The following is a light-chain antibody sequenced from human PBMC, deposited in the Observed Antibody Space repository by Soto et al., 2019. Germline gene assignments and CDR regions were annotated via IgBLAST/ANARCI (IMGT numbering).Light chain of an antibody. J-gene: IGLJ1*01. CDR1: SSDVGSYNR. V-gene: IGLV2-18*02. CDR3: NSYTSSDTYV. CDR2: EVS. Sequence: QSVLTQPPSVSGSPGQSVTISCTGTSSDVGSYNRVAWYQQPPGTAPKLMIYEVSNRPSGVPDRFSGSKSGNTASLTISGLQAEDEADYYCNSYTSSDTYVFGTVTKVTVL.